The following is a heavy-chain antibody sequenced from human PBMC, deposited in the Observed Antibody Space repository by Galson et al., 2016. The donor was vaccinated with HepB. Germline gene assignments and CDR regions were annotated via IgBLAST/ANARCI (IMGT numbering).Heavy chain of an antibody. CDR1: GYTFTTYS. CDR2: INPNGGST. V-gene: IGHV1-46*01. CDR3: AKVMAGLGAGHFDL. J-gene: IGHJ4*02. D-gene: IGHD3/OR15-3a*01. Sequence: SVKVSCKASGYTFTTYSLHWVRQAPGQGLEWMGIINPNGGSTNYIQKFQGRVTMTSDTYTNTVFMELRSLRSEDTAVSYCAKVMAGLGAGHFDLWGQGTPATVSS.